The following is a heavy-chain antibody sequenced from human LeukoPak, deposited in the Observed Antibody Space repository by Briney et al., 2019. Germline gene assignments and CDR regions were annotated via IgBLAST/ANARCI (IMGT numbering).Heavy chain of an antibody. Sequence: PGGSLRLSCAASGFTFSSYAMSWVRQAPGKGLEWVSAISGSGGSTYYADSVKGRFTISRDNSKNTLYLQMNGLRAEDTAVYYCAKDLGSGRRNWFDPWGQGTLVTVSS. CDR1: GFTFSSYA. J-gene: IGHJ5*02. V-gene: IGHV3-23*01. CDR2: ISGSGGST. CDR3: AKDLGSGRRNWFDP. D-gene: IGHD7-27*01.